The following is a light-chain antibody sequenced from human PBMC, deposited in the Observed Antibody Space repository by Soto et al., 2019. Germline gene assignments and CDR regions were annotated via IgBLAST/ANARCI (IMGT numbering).Light chain of an antibody. CDR1: QSVLYSSNNKNY. V-gene: IGKV4-1*01. CDR2: WAS. CDR3: QQYYNNLYT. Sequence: DIVMTQSPDSLAVSLGERATINCKSSQSVLYSSNNKNYLAWYQQKSGQPPKLLIYWASTRESGVPDRFSGSGSGTDFTLTISSLQAEDVAVYYCQQYYNNLYTFGQGTKLAIK. J-gene: IGKJ2*01.